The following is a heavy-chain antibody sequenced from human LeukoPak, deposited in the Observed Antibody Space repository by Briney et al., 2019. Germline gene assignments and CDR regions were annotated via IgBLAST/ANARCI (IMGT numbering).Heavy chain of an antibody. V-gene: IGHV4-4*07. CDR1: GDSITSYY. Sequence: SETLSLTCTVSGDSITSYYWSWIRQSAEKGLEWIGRIYTTGTTNYNPSLKGRVTVSVDTSKNQFFLKLRSVTAADTAVYYCVRDVGASNFDSWGQGVQVTVSS. CDR2: IYTTGTT. J-gene: IGHJ4*02. CDR3: VRDVGASNFDS. D-gene: IGHD1-26*01.